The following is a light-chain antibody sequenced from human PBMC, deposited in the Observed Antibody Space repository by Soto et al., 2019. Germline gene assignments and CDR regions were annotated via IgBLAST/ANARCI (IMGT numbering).Light chain of an antibody. Sequence: QSVLTQPASVSGSPGQSITISCTGTSSDVGAYNYVSWYRQHPGKAPKLMIYEVNSRPSGVSNRFSGSKSGITASLTISGLQAEDEGDYYCSSYASTSTAVFGTGTKVTVL. CDR2: EVN. CDR1: SSDVGAYNY. V-gene: IGLV2-14*01. J-gene: IGLJ1*01. CDR3: SSYASTSTAV.